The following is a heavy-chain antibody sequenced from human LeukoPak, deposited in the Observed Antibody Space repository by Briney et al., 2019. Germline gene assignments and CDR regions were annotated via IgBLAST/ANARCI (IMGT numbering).Heavy chain of an antibody. CDR1: GFTFSSYA. J-gene: IGHJ6*02. CDR3: AKWPAYSSGWYSYGMDV. V-gene: IGHV3-23*01. Sequence: GGSLRLSCAASGFTFSSYAMSWVRQAPGKGLEWVSAISGGGGSTYYADSVKGRFTISRDNSKNTLYLQMNSLRAEDTAVYYCAKWPAYSSGWYSYGMDVWGQGTTVTVSS. D-gene: IGHD6-19*01. CDR2: ISGGGGST.